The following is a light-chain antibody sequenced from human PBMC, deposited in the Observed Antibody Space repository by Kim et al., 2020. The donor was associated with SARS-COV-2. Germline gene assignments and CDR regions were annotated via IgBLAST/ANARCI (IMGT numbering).Light chain of an antibody. Sequence: NFMLTQPHSVSESPGKTVTISCTRSSGSIASNYVQWYQQRPGSAPTTVIYEDNQRPSGVPDRFSGSIDSSSNSASLTISGLKTEDEADYYCQSYDITIWVVGGGTQLTVL. J-gene: IGLJ3*02. CDR1: SGSIASNY. CDR3: QSYDITIWV. V-gene: IGLV6-57*04. CDR2: EDN.